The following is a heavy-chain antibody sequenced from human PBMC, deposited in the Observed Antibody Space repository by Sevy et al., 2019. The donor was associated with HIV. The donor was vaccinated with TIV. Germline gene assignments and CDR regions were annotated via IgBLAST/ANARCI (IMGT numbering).Heavy chain of an antibody. CDR2: IKQDGSEK. CDR1: GFTFSSYW. V-gene: IGHV3-7*01. J-gene: IGHJ3*02. Sequence: GGSLRLSCAASGFTFSSYWMSWVRQAPGKGLEWVANIKQDGSEKYYVDSVKGRFTISRDNAKNSLYLQMNSLRAEDTAVYNCARVGSSSWFDAFDIWGQGTMVTVSS. D-gene: IGHD6-13*01. CDR3: ARVGSSSWFDAFDI.